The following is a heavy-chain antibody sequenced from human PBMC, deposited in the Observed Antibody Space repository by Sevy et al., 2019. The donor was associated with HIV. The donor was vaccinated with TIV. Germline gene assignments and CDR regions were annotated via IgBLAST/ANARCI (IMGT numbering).Heavy chain of an antibody. V-gene: IGHV1-18*01. CDR1: GYTFTSYG. J-gene: IGHJ3*02. CDR3: AINYYDSSGYYYGWAFDI. D-gene: IGHD3-22*01. Sequence: ASVKVSCKASGYTFTSYGISWVRQAPGQGLEWMGWISAYNGNTNYARKLQGRVTMTTDTSTSTAYMGLRSLRSDDTAVYYCAINYYDSSGYYYGWAFDIWGQGTMVTVSS. CDR2: ISAYNGNT.